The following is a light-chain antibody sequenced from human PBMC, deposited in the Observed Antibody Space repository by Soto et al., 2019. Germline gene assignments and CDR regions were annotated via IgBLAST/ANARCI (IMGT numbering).Light chain of an antibody. CDR2: ANS. Sequence: QAVVTQPPSASGAPGQRVTISCTGSSSNIGAGYDVHWYQQLPGRAPKLLIYANSNRPSGVPDRFSGSRSGTSASLAITGLQAEDEADYSCQSYDSSLSGFYVFGTGTKVTVL. CDR3: QSYDSSLSGFYV. J-gene: IGLJ1*01. CDR1: SSNIGAGYD. V-gene: IGLV1-40*01.